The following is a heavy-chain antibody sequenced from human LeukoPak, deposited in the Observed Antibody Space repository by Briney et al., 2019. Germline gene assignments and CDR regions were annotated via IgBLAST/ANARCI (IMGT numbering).Heavy chain of an antibody. CDR2: IYNSGST. V-gene: IGHV4-59*08. J-gene: IGHJ2*01. D-gene: IGHD3-16*01. CDR1: GGSISSYY. CDR3: ARRSDGGKYDWNFDL. Sequence: SETLSLTCTVSGGSISSYYWIWIRQPPGKGLEWIGYIYNSGSTNYNPSLKSRVTISVDTSTNQSTLKLSSVTAGDAAVYYCARRSDGGKYDWNFDLWGRGALVTVSS.